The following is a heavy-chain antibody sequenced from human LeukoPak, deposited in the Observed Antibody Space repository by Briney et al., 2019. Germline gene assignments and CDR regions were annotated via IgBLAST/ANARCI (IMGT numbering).Heavy chain of an antibody. CDR1: GFTFSSYN. Sequence: GGSLRLSCAASGFTFSSYNMNWVRQAPGKGLEWVSFIRSGSSFIFYADSVKGRFTISRDNTKNSLYLQMNSLRAEDTALYFCAREGERAVASIPCYYWGQGALVPLSS. J-gene: IGHJ4*02. CDR3: AREGERAVASIPCYY. V-gene: IGHV3-21*01. D-gene: IGHD5-12*01. CDR2: IRSGSSFI.